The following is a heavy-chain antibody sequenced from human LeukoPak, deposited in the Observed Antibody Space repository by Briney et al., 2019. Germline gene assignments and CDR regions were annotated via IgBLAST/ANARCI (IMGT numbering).Heavy chain of an antibody. CDR3: ARDLTEGYTYIPYYFDY. CDR2: INPSRGST. Sequence: ASVKVSCKASGYTFTSYYIHWVRQAPGQGLEWMGIINPSRGSTSSAQKFQGRVTMTRDTSTSTVYMELSSLISEDTAVYYCARDLTEGYTYIPYYFDYWGQGTLVTVSS. J-gene: IGHJ4*02. V-gene: IGHV1-46*01. D-gene: IGHD5-18*01. CDR1: GYTFTSYY.